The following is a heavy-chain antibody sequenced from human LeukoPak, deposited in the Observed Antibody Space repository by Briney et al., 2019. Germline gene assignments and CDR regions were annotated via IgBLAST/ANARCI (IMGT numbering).Heavy chain of an antibody. CDR3: ARSQNYYGSGDY. J-gene: IGHJ4*02. CDR1: GDSVSNGNYY. CDR2: IHYTGKT. D-gene: IGHD3-10*01. Sequence: PSETLSLTCTVSGDSVSNGNYYWSWLRQPPGKALEWIGYIHYTGKTYYNPSLEGRVTILVDTSRNHFSVKLSSVTAADTAVYYFARSQNYYGSGDYWGQGTLGTVSS. V-gene: IGHV4-61*03.